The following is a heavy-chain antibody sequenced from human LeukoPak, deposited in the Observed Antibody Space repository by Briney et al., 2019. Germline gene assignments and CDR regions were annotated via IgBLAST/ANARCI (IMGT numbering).Heavy chain of an antibody. V-gene: IGHV4-34*01. CDR1: GGSFSGYY. J-gene: IGHJ5*02. Sequence: SETLSLTCAVYGGSFSGYYWSWIRQPPGKGLEWIGEINHSGSTNYNPSLKSRVTISVDTSKNQFPLKLSSVTAADTAVYYCARDVGAYSGSYGENWFDPWGQGTLVTVSS. D-gene: IGHD1-26*01. CDR3: ARDVGAYSGSYGENWFDP. CDR2: INHSGST.